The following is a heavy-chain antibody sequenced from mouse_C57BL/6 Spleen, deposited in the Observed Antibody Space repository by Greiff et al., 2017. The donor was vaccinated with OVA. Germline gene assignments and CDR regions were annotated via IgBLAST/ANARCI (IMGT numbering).Heavy chain of an antibody. Sequence: QVQLQQSGPELVKPGASVKISCKASGYAFSSSWMNWVKQRPGQGLEWIGRIYPGDGDTNYNGKFKGKATLTADKSSSAAYMQLSSLTSEDAAVYCCARSEGYYWFAYWGQGTLVTVSA. CDR3: ARSEGYYWFAY. D-gene: IGHD2-3*01. CDR2: IYPGDGDT. CDR1: GYAFSSSW. J-gene: IGHJ3*01. V-gene: IGHV1-82*01.